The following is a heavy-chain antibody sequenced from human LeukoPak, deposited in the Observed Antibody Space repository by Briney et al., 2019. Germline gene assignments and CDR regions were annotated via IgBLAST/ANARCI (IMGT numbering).Heavy chain of an antibody. Sequence: ASVKVSCKASGYTFTGYYMHWVRQAPGQGLEWMGWINPNSGGTNYAQKFQGRVTMTRDTSISTAYMELSRLRSDDTAVYYCARDASDSSWYPDYWGQGTLVTVSS. CDR3: ARDASDSSWYPDY. CDR2: INPNSGGT. D-gene: IGHD6-13*01. CDR1: GYTFTGYY. V-gene: IGHV1-2*02. J-gene: IGHJ4*02.